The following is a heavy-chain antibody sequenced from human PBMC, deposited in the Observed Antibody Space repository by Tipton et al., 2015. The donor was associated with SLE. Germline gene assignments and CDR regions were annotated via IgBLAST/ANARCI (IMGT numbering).Heavy chain of an antibody. D-gene: IGHD3-3*01. V-gene: IGHV4-34*01. CDR1: GFTFSSYA. J-gene: IGHJ4*02. CDR2: INHSGST. Sequence: LRLSCAASGFTFSSYAMSWVRQPPGKGLEWIGEINHSGSTNYNPSLKSRVTISVDTSKNQFSLKLSSVTAADTAVYYCAREGERFGVVSRWGQGTLVTVSS. CDR3: AREGERFGVVSR.